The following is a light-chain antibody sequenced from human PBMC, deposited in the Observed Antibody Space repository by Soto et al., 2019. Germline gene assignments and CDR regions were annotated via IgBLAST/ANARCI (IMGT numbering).Light chain of an antibody. J-gene: IGKJ3*01. CDR3: QQYGNAPFT. CDR1: QSVSSSY. Sequence: EIVLTQSPGTLSLSPGERATLSCRASQSVSSSYLAWYQQKPGQAPRLLIYGASSRVTGIPDRFSGSGSGTDFTLTISRLEPEDFAVYYCQQYGNAPFTFGPGTKVDIK. CDR2: GAS. V-gene: IGKV3-20*01.